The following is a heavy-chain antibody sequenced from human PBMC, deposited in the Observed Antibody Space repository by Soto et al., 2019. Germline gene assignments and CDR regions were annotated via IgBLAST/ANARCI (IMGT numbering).Heavy chain of an antibody. J-gene: IGHJ4*02. Sequence: GGSLRLSCVASGFNFRNYWMSWVRQPPGKGLEWVANTKQDGSDRYYVDSVEGRFLISRDNAKNSLYLQIDSLRAEDTAVYYCVRDHDHDENYFDYWGQGTLVTVSS. V-gene: IGHV3-7*01. D-gene: IGHD3-3*01. CDR1: GFNFRNYW. CDR3: VRDHDHDENYFDY. CDR2: TKQDGSDR.